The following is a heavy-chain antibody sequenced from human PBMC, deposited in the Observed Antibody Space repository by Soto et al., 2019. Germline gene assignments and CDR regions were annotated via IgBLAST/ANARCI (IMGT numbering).Heavy chain of an antibody. CDR3: ARRNGYSSSWYYYYGMDV. J-gene: IGHJ6*02. V-gene: IGHV4-39*01. Sequence: SETLSLTCTVSGGSISSYYWGWIRQPPGKGLEWIGSIYYSGSTYYNPSLKSRVTISVDTSKNQFSLKLSSVTAADTAVYYCARRNGYSSSWYYYYGMDVWGQGTTVTVSS. CDR1: GGSISSYY. CDR2: IYYSGST. D-gene: IGHD6-13*01.